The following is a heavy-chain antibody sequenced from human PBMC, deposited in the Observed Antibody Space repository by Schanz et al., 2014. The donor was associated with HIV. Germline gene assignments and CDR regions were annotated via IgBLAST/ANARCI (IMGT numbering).Heavy chain of an antibody. V-gene: IGHV3-9*01. CDR1: RFTFDDYA. Sequence: EVQLVESGGGLVQPGKSLRLSCAASRFTFDDYAMHWVRQAPGKGLVWVSRINALGTTTAYADSVKGRFAISRDNAKRTLYLQMNSLRAEESAVFYCARDRISTVGAPHFDLWGQGTLVTVSS. D-gene: IGHD1-26*01. CDR3: ARDRISTVGAPHFDL. CDR2: INALGTTT. J-gene: IGHJ4*02.